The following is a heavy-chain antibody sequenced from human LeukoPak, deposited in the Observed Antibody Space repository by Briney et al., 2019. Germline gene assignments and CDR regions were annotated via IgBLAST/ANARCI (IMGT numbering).Heavy chain of an antibody. Sequence: PSETLSLTCTVSGGSISSYYWSWIRQPPGKGLEWIGYIYYSGSTNYNPSLKSRVPISVDTSKNQFSLKLSSVTAADTAVYYCASLHYYDSRPYFDYWGQGTLVTVSS. J-gene: IGHJ4*02. CDR3: ASLHYYDSRPYFDY. V-gene: IGHV4-59*08. CDR2: IYYSGST. CDR1: GGSISSYY. D-gene: IGHD3-22*01.